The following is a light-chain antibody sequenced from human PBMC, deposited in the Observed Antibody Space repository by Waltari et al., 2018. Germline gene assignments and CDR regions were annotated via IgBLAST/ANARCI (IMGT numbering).Light chain of an antibody. CDR2: DAS. CDR3: QKYGSLPAT. CDR1: QSISRF. J-gene: IGKJ1*01. Sequence: PGTLSLSPGERATLSCRASQSISRFLAWYQQKPGQAPRLLIYDASTRATGIPDRFSGSGSGTDFSLTISRLEPEDIAVYYCQKYGSLPATFGQGTKVEIK. V-gene: IGKV3-20*01.